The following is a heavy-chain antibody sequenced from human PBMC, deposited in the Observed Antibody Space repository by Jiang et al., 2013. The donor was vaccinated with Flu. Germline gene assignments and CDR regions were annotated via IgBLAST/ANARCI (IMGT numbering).Heavy chain of an antibody. D-gene: IGHD6-19*01. CDR1: GDSVSSNSAA. V-gene: IGHV6-1*01. CDR2: TYYRSKWYN. Sequence: SQTLSLTCAISGDSVSSNSAAWNWIRQSPSRGLEWLGRTYYRSKWYNDYAVSVKSRITINPDTSKNQFSLHLNSVTPEDTAVYYCARGSWLPQGSYYGMDVWGQGTTGHRLL. CDR3: ARGSWLPQGSYYGMDV. J-gene: IGHJ6*02.